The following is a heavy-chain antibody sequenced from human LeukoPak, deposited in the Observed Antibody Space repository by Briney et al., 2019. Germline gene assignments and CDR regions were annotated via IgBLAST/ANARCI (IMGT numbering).Heavy chain of an antibody. Sequence: GASVKVSCKASGYTFTGYYMHWVGQAPGQGLGWMGGINPNSGGTNYAQKYPGRVTMTSDTSISTAYNELSRLRSDDTAVDYCATSLWFGELSHYFDYWGQGTLVTVSS. CDR2: INPNSGGT. D-gene: IGHD3-10*01. CDR3: ATSLWFGELSHYFDY. CDR1: GYTFTGYY. V-gene: IGHV1-2*02. J-gene: IGHJ4*02.